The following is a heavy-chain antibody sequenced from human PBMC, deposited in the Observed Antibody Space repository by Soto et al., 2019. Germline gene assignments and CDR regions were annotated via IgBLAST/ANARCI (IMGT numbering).Heavy chain of an antibody. V-gene: IGHV3-9*01. J-gene: IGHJ4*01. D-gene: IGHD6-6*01. CDR2: ISWNSADI. CDR1: GFTFHNYA. CDR3: SRDPLFSGRSGARD. Sequence: EVQLVESGGGLVQPGRSLRISCAASGFTFHNYAMHWFRQSPGKGLELVSGISWNSADIGYADSVKGRFTFSRENAKNSLYLHMISRRAEDTALYHCSRDPLFSGRSGARDWGHGTRVNVSS.